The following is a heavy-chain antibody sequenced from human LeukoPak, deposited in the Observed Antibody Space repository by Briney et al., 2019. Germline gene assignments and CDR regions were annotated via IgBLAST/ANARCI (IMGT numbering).Heavy chain of an antibody. CDR2: IYYSGST. Sequence: SETPSLTCTVSGGSISSYYWSWIRQPPGKGLEWIGYIYYSGSTNYNPSLKSRVTISVDTSKNQFSLKLSSVTAADTAVYYCARDNKGQREAFDIWGQGTMVTVSS. CDR1: GGSISSYY. V-gene: IGHV4-59*01. J-gene: IGHJ3*02. D-gene: IGHD2/OR15-2a*01. CDR3: ARDNKGQREAFDI.